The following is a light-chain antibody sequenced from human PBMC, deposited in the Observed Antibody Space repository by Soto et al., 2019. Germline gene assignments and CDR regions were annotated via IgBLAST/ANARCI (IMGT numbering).Light chain of an antibody. CDR1: QSFRSN. J-gene: IGKJ1*01. CDR3: QQYNNWPWT. V-gene: IGKV3-15*01. Sequence: EIVMTQSPATLSVSPGERATLSCRASQSFRSNLAWYQQKPGQAPRLLIFAASTRATGVPARCSDSGPGTEFTLTISSLQSEDSAVYYCQQYNNWPWTFGQGTKVDI. CDR2: AAS.